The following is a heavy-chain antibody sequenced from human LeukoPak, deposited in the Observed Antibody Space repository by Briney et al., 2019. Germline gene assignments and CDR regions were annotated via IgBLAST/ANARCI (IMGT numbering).Heavy chain of an antibody. V-gene: IGHV3-7*01. CDR2: IKQDGNEK. D-gene: IGHD6-13*01. CDR3: ARAAYSSTWYSRYFDL. CDR1: GFTFSSYW. Sequence: GGSLRLSCAASGFTFSSYWMSWVRQAPGKGLEWVANIKQDGNEKDYVDSVRGRFTISRDNAKNSLYLQMNSLRAEDTAVYYCARAAYSSTWYSRYFDLWGRGTLVTVSS. J-gene: IGHJ2*01.